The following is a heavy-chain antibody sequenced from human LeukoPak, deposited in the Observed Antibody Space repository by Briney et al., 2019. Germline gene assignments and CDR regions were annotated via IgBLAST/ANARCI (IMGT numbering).Heavy chain of an antibody. D-gene: IGHD2-2*01. J-gene: IGHJ4*02. CDR1: GFTFSSYS. V-gene: IGHV3-21*01. CDR2: ISSSSSYI. CDR3: ARDDDCSSTSCYDY. Sequence: GGSLRLSCAASGFTFSSYSMNWVRQAPGKGLEWVSSISSSSSYIYYADSVKGRFTISRDNAKNTLYLQMNSLRAEDTAVYYCARDDDCSSTSCYDYWGQGTLVTVSS.